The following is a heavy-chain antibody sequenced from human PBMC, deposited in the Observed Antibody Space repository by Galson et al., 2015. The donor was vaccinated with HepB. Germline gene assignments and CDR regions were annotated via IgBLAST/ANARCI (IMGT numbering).Heavy chain of an antibody. CDR2: ISSSGSTI. CDR3: ARAPPSHYDFWGGYYFDY. CDR1: GFTFSDYY. Sequence: SLRLSCAASGFTFSDYYMSWIRQAPGKGLEWVSYISSSGSTIYYADSVKGRFTISRDNAKNSLYLQMNSLRAEDTAVYYCARAPPSHYDFWGGYYFDYWGQGTLSPSPQ. J-gene: IGHJ4*02. V-gene: IGHV3-11*01. D-gene: IGHD3-3*01.